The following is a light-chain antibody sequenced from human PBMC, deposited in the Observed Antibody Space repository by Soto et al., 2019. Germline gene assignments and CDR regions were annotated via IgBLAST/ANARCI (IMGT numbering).Light chain of an antibody. CDR3: QQSYSTPHN. J-gene: IGKJ5*01. V-gene: IGKV1-39*01. CDR2: AAS. CDR1: QSISTY. Sequence: DIQMTQSPTSLSASVGDRVIITCRASQSISTYLNWYQQKPGKAPNLLIYAASSLQSGVPSRFSGSGSGTDFTLTISSLQPEDFAIYYCQQSYSTPHNFGQGTRLDTK.